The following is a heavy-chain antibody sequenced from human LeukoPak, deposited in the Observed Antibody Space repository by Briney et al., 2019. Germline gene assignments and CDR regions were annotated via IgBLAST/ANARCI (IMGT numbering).Heavy chain of an antibody. D-gene: IGHD2-2*01. CDR1: GGSFSGYY. J-gene: IGHJ6*02. Sequence: SETLSLTCAVYGGSFSGYYWSWIRQPPGKGLEWIGEINHSGSTNYNPSLKSRVTISVDTSKNQFSLKLSSVTAADTAVYYCASNIVVVPAAPYRQYYYYYYGMDVWGQGTTVTVSS. CDR3: ASNIVVVPAAPYRQYYYYYYGMDV. V-gene: IGHV4-34*01. CDR2: INHSGST.